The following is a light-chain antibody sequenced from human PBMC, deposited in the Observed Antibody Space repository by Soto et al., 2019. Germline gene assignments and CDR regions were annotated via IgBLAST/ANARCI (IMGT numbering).Light chain of an antibody. J-gene: IGLJ1*01. V-gene: IGLV2-14*01. Sequence: LTQPASVSGSPGQSITIYCTGTSSDVGGYNYVSWYQQHPGEAPKLMIYDVSNRPSGVSNRFSGSKSGNTASLTISGLQAEDEADYYCSSYTSSSTLGVFGTGTKVTVL. CDR2: DVS. CDR1: SSDVGGYNY. CDR3: SSYTSSSTLGV.